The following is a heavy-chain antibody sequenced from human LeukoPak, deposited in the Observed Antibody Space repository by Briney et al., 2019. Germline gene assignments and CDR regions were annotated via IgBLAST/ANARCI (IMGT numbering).Heavy chain of an antibody. CDR2: IHYSGSN. J-gene: IGHJ5*02. CDR3: ALGSTGAFGP. D-gene: IGHD2-2*01. V-gene: IGHV4-59*07. CDR1: GGSISSHY. Sequence: PSDTLSLTCTVSGGSISSHYWSWIRQSPGKGLEWIGYIHYSGSNYYNPSLKSRVTMSVDTSKNQFSLSLTSVTAADTALYYCALGSTGAFGPWGQGTLVTVSS.